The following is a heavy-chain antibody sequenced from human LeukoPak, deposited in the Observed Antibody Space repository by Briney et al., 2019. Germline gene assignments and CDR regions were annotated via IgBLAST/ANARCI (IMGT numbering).Heavy chain of an antibody. V-gene: IGHV4-59*08. CDR2: IYYSGST. Sequence: SETLSLTCTVSGGSISSYYWSWIRQTPGKGLEWIGYIYYSGSTNYNPSLKTRVNISVDTSKNQFSLKLSSVTAADAALYYCASLYCSSTSCYLFHWGQGTLVTVSS. D-gene: IGHD2-2*01. CDR1: GGSISSYY. CDR3: ASLYCSSTSCYLFH. J-gene: IGHJ4*02.